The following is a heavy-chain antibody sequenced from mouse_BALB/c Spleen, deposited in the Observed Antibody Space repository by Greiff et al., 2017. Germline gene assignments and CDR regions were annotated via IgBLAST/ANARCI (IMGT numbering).Heavy chain of an antibody. CDR3: ARKGLLLSYAMDY. Sequence: EVQLQQSGGGLVKPGGSLKLSCAASGFTFSSYAMSWVRQTPEKRLEWVASISSGGSTYYPDSVKGRFTISRDNARNILYLQMSSLRSEDTAMYYCARKGLLLSYAMDYWGQGTSVTVSS. CDR1: GFTFSSYA. V-gene: IGHV5-6-5*01. CDR2: ISSGGST. J-gene: IGHJ4*01. D-gene: IGHD2-1*01.